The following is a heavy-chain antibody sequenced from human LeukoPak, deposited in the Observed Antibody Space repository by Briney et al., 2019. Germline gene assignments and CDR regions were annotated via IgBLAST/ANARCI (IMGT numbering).Heavy chain of an antibody. CDR3: RRGGAAPAVDY. J-gene: IGHJ4*02. D-gene: IGHD6-25*01. V-gene: IGHV3-64*01. Sequence: GGSLRLSCAASGFTFSNYSMHWVRQAPGKGLEYVSAISSDGGSTYYASSVKGRFTISRDNSKNTLYLQMGSLRAEDMAVYFCRRGGAAPAVDYWGQGTLVTVSS. CDR1: GFTFSNYS. CDR2: ISSDGGST.